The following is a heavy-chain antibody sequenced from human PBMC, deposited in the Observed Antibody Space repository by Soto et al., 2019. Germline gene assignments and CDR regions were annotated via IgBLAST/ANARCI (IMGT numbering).Heavy chain of an antibody. J-gene: IGHJ5*02. CDR1: GGSVSSADYY. CDR2: IYHSGST. V-gene: IGHV4-30-4*01. D-gene: IGHD6-13*01. CDR3: AREAGYSSSWYVPFRSDPKNWFDP. Sequence: SETLSLTCTVSGGSVSSADYYWNWIRQPPGKGLEWIGYIYHSGSTNYNASLKSRVIISIDTSRNQFSLKLSSVTAADTAVYYCAREAGYSSSWYVPFRSDPKNWFDPWGQGTLVTVSS.